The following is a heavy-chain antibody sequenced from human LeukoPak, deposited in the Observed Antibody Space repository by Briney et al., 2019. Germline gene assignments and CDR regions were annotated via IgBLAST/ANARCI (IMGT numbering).Heavy chain of an antibody. CDR3: ARAIFGIAAAGRAYYFDY. V-gene: IGHV1-46*01. D-gene: IGHD6-13*01. Sequence: GASVKVSCKASGYTFTSYYMHWVRQAPGQGLEWMGIINPSGGSTGYAQKFQGRVTMTRDTSTSTVYMELSSLRSEDTAVYYCARAIFGIAAAGRAYYFDYWGQGTLVTVSP. J-gene: IGHJ4*02. CDR1: GYTFTSYY. CDR2: INPSGGST.